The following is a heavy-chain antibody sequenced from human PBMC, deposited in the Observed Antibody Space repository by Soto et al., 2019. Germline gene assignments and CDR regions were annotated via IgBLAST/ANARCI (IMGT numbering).Heavy chain of an antibody. Sequence: QVQLVQSGAEVKKPGASVKVSCKASGYTFTGHYMHWVRQAPGQGLEWMGWINPNSGGTVYAQKFQGWVTKTREQSISTAYMELSRLTSDDTAIYYCVRPVGVGAKNSDGFDIWGQGTMVTVSS. CDR1: GYTFTGHY. D-gene: IGHD1-26*01. CDR3: VRPVGVGAKNSDGFDI. V-gene: IGHV1-2*04. J-gene: IGHJ3*02. CDR2: INPNSGGT.